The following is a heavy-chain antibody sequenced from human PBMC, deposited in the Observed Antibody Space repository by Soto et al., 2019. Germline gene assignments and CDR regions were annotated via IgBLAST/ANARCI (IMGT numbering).Heavy chain of an antibody. CDR3: TRGALIAVAAYDALDI. Sequence: PGGSLRLSCAASGFTFSSYGMHWVRQAPGKGLEWVAVIWYDGSNKYYADSVKGRYTISRDDSKNTVYLQMNSLGAEDTAVYYCTRGALIAVAAYDALDIWGQGTSVTVSS. CDR1: GFTFSSYG. V-gene: IGHV3-33*01. CDR2: IWYDGSNK. D-gene: IGHD6-19*01. J-gene: IGHJ3*02.